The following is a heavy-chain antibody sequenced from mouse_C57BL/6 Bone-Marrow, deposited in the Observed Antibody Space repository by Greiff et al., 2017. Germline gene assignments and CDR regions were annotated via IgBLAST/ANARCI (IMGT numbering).Heavy chain of an antibody. CDR3: ARNEGEQLRFFYAMDY. D-gene: IGHD3-2*02. J-gene: IGHJ4*01. Sequence: QVQLKESGAELVKPGASVKLSCKASGYTFTEYTIHWVKQRSGQGLEWIGWFYPGSGSIKYNEKFKDKATLTADKSSSTVYMELSRLTSEDSAVYFCARNEGEQLRFFYAMDYWGQGTSVTVSS. CDR1: GYTFTEYT. V-gene: IGHV1-62-2*01. CDR2: FYPGSGSI.